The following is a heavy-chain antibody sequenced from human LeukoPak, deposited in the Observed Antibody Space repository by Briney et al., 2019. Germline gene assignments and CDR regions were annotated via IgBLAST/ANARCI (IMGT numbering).Heavy chain of an antibody. V-gene: IGHV3-33*01. CDR1: GFTFSNYA. CDR3: ARDGYSGYAFTAFDI. Sequence: HPGRSLRLSCAAAGFTFSNYAIHWVRQAPGKGLEWVAVIWFDGSDKYYADSVKGRFTISRDNSKNSLYLQMNSLRAEDTAVYYCARDGYSGYAFTAFDIWGQGTMVTVSS. J-gene: IGHJ3*02. CDR2: IWFDGSDK. D-gene: IGHD5-12*01.